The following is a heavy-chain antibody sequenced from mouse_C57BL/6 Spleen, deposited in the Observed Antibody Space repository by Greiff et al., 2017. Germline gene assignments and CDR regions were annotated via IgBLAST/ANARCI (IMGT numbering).Heavy chain of an antibody. CDR2: ISDGGSYT. CDR3: ARTGYGYDDYAMDY. V-gene: IGHV5-4*01. Sequence: EVHLVESGGGLVKPGGSLKLSCAASGFTFSSYAMSWVRQTPEKRLEWVATISDGGSYTYYPDNVKGRFTISRDNAKNNLYLQMSHLKSEDTAMYYCARTGYGYDDYAMDYWGQGTSVTVSS. J-gene: IGHJ4*01. D-gene: IGHD2-2*01. CDR1: GFTFSSYA.